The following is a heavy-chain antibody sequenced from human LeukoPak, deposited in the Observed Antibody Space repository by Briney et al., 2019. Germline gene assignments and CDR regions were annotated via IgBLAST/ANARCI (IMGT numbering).Heavy chain of an antibody. D-gene: IGHD5-12*01. Sequence: GGSLRLSCTASGFTFGDYAMSWFRQAPGKGLEWVGFIRSKAYGGTTEYAASVKRRFTISRDDSKSIAYLQMNSLKTEDTAVYYCTRDRVDIVATTIYYYYYMDVWGKGTTVTVSS. J-gene: IGHJ6*03. CDR1: GFTFGDYA. V-gene: IGHV3-49*03. CDR3: TRDRVDIVATTIYYYYYMDV. CDR2: IRSKAYGGTT.